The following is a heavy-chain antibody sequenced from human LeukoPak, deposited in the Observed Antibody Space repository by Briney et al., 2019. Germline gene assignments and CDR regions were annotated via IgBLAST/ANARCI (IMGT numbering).Heavy chain of an antibody. V-gene: IGHV3-23*01. J-gene: IGHJ3*02. CDR3: ARDAVSYDFWSGHGAFDI. D-gene: IGHD3-3*01. CDR1: GFTFSSYA. Sequence: GGSLRLSCAASGFTFSSYAMSWVRQAPGKGLEWVSTISGSGGSTYYADSVKGRFTISRDNSKNTLYLQMNSLRAEDTAVYYCARDAVSYDFWSGHGAFDIWGQGTMVTVSS. CDR2: ISGSGGST.